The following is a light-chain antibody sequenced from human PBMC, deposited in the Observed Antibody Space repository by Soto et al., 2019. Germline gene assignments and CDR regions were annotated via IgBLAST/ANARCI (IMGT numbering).Light chain of an antibody. Sequence: EIVLTQSPGTLSLSPGERATLSCRASQSISNTYLAWYRQKPGQAPGLLIYATSNRGTGIPDRFSGSGSGTEFTLTIRRLEPDDFATYYCQHYSFYSRTFGQGTKVEVK. CDR3: QHYSFYSRT. V-gene: IGKV3-20*01. CDR1: QSISNTY. CDR2: ATS. J-gene: IGKJ1*01.